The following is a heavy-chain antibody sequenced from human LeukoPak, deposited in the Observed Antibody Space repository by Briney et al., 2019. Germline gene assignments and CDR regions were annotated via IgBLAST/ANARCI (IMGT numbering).Heavy chain of an antibody. J-gene: IGHJ3*02. Sequence: SETLSLTCTVSGGSISSYYWSWIRQPPGKGLEWIGYIYYSGSTNYNPSLKSRVTISVDTSKNRFSLNLSSVTAADTAVYYCARRYCSGGTCYDTFDIWGQGTMVTVSS. D-gene: IGHD2-15*01. CDR1: GGSISSYY. CDR3: ARRYCSGGTCYDTFDI. V-gene: IGHV4-59*08. CDR2: IYYSGST.